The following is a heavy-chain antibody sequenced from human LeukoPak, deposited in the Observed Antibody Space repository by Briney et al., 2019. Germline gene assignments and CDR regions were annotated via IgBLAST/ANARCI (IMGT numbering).Heavy chain of an antibody. J-gene: IGHJ3*02. CDR1: GFTFSSYA. D-gene: IGHD3-3*01. CDR2: ISGSGGST. V-gene: IGHV3-23*01. CDR3: AKDGITIFGVVTTYAFDI. Sequence: PGGSLRLSCAASGFTFSSYAMSWVRQAPGKGLEWVSAISGSGGSTYYADSVKGRFTISRDNSKNTLYLQMNGLRAEDTAVYYCAKDGITIFGVVTTYAFDIWGQGTMVTVSS.